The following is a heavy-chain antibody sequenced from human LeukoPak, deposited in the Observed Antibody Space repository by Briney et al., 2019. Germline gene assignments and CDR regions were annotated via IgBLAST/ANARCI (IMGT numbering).Heavy chain of an antibody. Sequence: GVSLRLSCAASGFTFSHCSMNWVRQAPGNGLEWVSSISSSSNYIYYADSVKGRFSISRDNAKNSVYLQMNSLRAEDTAVYYCARVRARYGVVVAATSDYWGQGTLVTVSS. V-gene: IGHV3-21*01. CDR2: ISSSSNYI. CDR1: GFTFSHCS. J-gene: IGHJ4*02. D-gene: IGHD2-15*01. CDR3: ARVRARYGVVVAATSDY.